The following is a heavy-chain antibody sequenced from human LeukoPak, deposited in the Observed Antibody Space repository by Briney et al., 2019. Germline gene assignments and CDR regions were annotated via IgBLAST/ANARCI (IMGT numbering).Heavy chain of an antibody. Sequence: SETLSLTCSVSGYSISSGYYWGWIRQPPGKGLEWNGSIYHSGSTYYNPSLKSRVTISVDTSKNQFSLKLSSVTAADTAVYYCARGRGYSYGLDSHYFDYWGQRTLVTVSS. D-gene: IGHD5-18*01. V-gene: IGHV4-38-2*02. CDR2: IYHSGST. CDR3: ARGRGYSYGLDSHYFDY. J-gene: IGHJ4*02. CDR1: GYSISSGYY.